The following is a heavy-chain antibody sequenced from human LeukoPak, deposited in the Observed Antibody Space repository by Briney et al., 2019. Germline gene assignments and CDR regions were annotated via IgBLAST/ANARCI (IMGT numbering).Heavy chain of an antibody. CDR1: GFTFSSYG. CDR2: IRYDGSNK. Sequence: PGGSLRLPCAASGFTFSSYGMHWVRQAPGKGLEWVAFIRYDGSNKYYADSVKGRFTISRDNSKNTLYLQMNSLRAEDTAVYYCAKDGTARDLYYYYYMDVWGKGTTVTVSS. CDR3: AKDGTARDLYYYYYMDV. J-gene: IGHJ6*03. D-gene: IGHD5-18*01. V-gene: IGHV3-30*02.